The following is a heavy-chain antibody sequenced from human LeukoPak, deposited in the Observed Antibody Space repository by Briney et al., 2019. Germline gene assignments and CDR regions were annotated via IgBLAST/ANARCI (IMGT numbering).Heavy chain of an antibody. V-gene: IGHV3-30*04. CDR1: GFTFSSSA. CDR3: ARDKIQLWSGDYYYGMDV. J-gene: IGHJ6*02. Sequence: GGSLRLSCAASGFTFSSSATHWVRQAPGRGLEWVAIVSYDGSNKYYAESVKGRFTISRDNSKNTLYLQMNSLRVEDAAVYYCARDKIQLWSGDYYYGMDVWGQGTTVTVSS. D-gene: IGHD5-18*01. CDR2: VSYDGSNK.